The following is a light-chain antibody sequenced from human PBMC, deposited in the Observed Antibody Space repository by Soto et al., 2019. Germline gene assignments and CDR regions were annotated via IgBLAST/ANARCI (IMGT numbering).Light chain of an antibody. V-gene: IGLV4-69*01. CDR2: LNSDGSH. CDR1: SGHSSYA. J-gene: IGLJ1*01. Sequence: QPVLTQSPSASASLGASVKFTCTLSSGHSSYAIAWHQQQPEKGPRYLMKLNSDGSHSKGDGIPDRFSGSSSGAERYLTISSLQSEDVADYYCQTWGTGIHVFGTGTKVTVL. CDR3: QTWGTGIHV.